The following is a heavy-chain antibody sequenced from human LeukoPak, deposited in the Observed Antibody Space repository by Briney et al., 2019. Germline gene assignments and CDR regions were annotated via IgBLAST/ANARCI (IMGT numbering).Heavy chain of an antibody. V-gene: IGHV5-51*01. CDR1: GYSFTDYW. Sequence: GESLKISCKGSGYSFTDYWIGWVRQMPGKGLEWMGIIYPGYSDIKYSPSFQGQVTISGDKSISTAYLQWSSLKASDTAMYYCARGPPPETIGDWFDIWGQGTMVTVSA. CDR2: IYPGYSDI. J-gene: IGHJ3*02. D-gene: IGHD3-10*01. CDR3: ARGPPPETIGDWFDI.